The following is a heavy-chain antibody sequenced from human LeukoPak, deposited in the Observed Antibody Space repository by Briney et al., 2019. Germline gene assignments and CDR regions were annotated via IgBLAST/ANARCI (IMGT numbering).Heavy chain of an antibody. CDR2: INADNGNT. J-gene: IGHJ4*02. D-gene: IGHD3-10*01. V-gene: IGHV1-3*01. CDR3: AREWVWFGESRYFSY. CDR1: GFTFTNYA. Sequence: GSVKVSCKASGFTFTNYAMHWVRQAPGQRLEWMAWINADNGNTKYSPKFQGRVTITRDTSASTVYMELSSLTSGDTAVYYCAREWVWFGESRYFSYWGQGTLVTVSS.